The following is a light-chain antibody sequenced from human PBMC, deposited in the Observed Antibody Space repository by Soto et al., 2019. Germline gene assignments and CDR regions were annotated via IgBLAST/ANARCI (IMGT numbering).Light chain of an antibody. Sequence: EIVLTQSQDTLSVSPGERTTLSCRASQSVTSNHVAWYQQKPGQAPRLLIYGVSSRATGIPDRFSGSGSGTDFTLTISRVEPEDFAVYYCQHFGNSLYTFGQGTKVDIK. CDR2: GVS. V-gene: IGKV3-20*01. CDR3: QHFGNSLYT. CDR1: QSVTSNH. J-gene: IGKJ2*01.